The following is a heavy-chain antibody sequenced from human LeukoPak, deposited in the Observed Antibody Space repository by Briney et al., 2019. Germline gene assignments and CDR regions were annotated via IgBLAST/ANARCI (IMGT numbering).Heavy chain of an antibody. J-gene: IGHJ4*02. Sequence: QPGGSLRLSCAASGFTFSSYEMNWVRQAPGKGLEWVSYISNSGNIIYYADSVKGRFTTSRDSTKNSLYLQLNSLRAEDTALYYCARSNTLGYWGQGTLVIVSS. V-gene: IGHV3-48*03. CDR2: ISNSGNII. CDR1: GFTFSSYE. D-gene: IGHD2-2*02. CDR3: ARSNTLGY.